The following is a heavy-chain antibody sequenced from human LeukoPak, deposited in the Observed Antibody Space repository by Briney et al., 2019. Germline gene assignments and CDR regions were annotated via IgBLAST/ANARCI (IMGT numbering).Heavy chain of an antibody. Sequence: SETLSLTCAVYGGSFSGYYWSWIRQPPGKGLEWIGEINHSGSTNYNPSLKSRVTISVGTSKNQFSLKLSSVTAADTAVYYCARHPGYSSGWYPNYGMDVWGKGTTVTVSS. CDR2: INHSGST. D-gene: IGHD6-19*01. CDR3: ARHPGYSSGWYPNYGMDV. CDR1: GGSFSGYY. J-gene: IGHJ6*04. V-gene: IGHV4-34*01.